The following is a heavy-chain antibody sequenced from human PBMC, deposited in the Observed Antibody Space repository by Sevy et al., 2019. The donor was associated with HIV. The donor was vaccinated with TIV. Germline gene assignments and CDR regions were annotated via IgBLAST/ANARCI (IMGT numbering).Heavy chain of an antibody. Sequence: SETLSLTCTVSGGSISSGTYYWIWVRQPAGKGLEWIGRIYTSGSTNYNPSLKSRVTISVDTSKNQFSLKLNSVTAAETAVYYCARDYCSGGSCYGSDAFDIWGRGTMVTVSS. D-gene: IGHD2-15*01. CDR3: ARDYCSGGSCYGSDAFDI. V-gene: IGHV4-61*02. CDR2: IYTSGST. J-gene: IGHJ3*02. CDR1: GGSISSGTYY.